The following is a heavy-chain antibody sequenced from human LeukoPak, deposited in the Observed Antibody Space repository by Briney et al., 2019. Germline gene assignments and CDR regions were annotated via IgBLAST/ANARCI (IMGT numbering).Heavy chain of an antibody. Sequence: GGSLRLSCVASGFSFSSNYMSWVRQAPGKGLEWVSILYSGGNTYYADSVKGRFTISRDSSKNTLYLQMNSLRAEDTAVYYCARGQPHCSGGSCYLAGWGQGTMVTVSS. CDR3: ARGQPHCSGGSCYLAG. CDR1: GFSFSSNY. J-gene: IGHJ3*01. V-gene: IGHV3-53*01. CDR2: LYSGGNT. D-gene: IGHD2-15*01.